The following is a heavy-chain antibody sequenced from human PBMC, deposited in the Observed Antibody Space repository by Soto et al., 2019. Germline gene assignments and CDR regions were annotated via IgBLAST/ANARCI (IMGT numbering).Heavy chain of an antibody. CDR1: GGSFSGYY. CDR2: INHSGST. CDR3: ARYYYGDYAPLF. J-gene: IGHJ4*02. Sequence: PSETLSLTCAVYGGSFSGYYWSWIRQPPGKGLEWIGEINHSGSTNYNPSLKSRVTISVDTSKNQFSLKLSSVTAADTAVYYRARYYYGDYAPLFWGQGTLVTVSS. V-gene: IGHV4-34*01. D-gene: IGHD4-17*01.